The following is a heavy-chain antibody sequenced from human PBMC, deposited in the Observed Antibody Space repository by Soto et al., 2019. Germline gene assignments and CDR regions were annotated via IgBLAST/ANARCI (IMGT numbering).Heavy chain of an antibody. CDR1: GFSLSNTGVA. V-gene: IGHV2-5*02. J-gene: IGHJ3*02. CDR3: AHRRRRHSAHKASDAFDI. Sequence: QITLKESGPPLVKPTQTLTLTCTFSGFSLSNTGVAVGWIRQSPGKALEWLALIYWDDDKPYSPSLKSRLTITKDXXKXQXXLTTTNMDSVDTAKYYCAHRRRRHSAHKASDAFDIWGQGTMVTVSS. CDR2: IYWDDDK. D-gene: IGHD1-26*01.